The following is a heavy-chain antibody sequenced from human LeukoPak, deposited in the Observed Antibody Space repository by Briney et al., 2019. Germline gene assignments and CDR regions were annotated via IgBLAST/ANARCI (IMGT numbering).Heavy chain of an antibody. J-gene: IGHJ4*02. V-gene: IGHV4-39*01. CDR1: RGSISSGGYY. CDR3: ARHCSGGSCYSDFDY. D-gene: IGHD2-15*01. CDR2: VYYSGST. Sequence: PSETLSLTCTVSRGSISSGGYYWGWIRQPPGKGVQWIGRVYYSGSTYYTPSLKSRVTVSVDTSNNQFSLKLSSVTAADTAVYYCARHCSGGSCYSDFDYWGRGTLVTVSS.